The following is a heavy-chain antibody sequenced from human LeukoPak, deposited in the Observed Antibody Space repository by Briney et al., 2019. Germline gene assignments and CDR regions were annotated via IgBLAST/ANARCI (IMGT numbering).Heavy chain of an antibody. Sequence: PGGSLRLSCAASGFTFDDYAMHWVRQAPGKGLEWVSLISGDGGSTYYADSVKGRFTISRDNSKNSLYLQMNSLRTEDTALYYCAKSLYYDILTGYYNLALDYWGQGTLVTVSS. CDR3: AKSLYYDILTGYYNLALDY. D-gene: IGHD3-9*01. CDR1: GFTFDDYA. V-gene: IGHV3-43*02. J-gene: IGHJ4*02. CDR2: ISGDGGST.